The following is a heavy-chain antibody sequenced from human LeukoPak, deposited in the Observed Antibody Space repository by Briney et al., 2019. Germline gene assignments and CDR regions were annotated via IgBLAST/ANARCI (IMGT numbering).Heavy chain of an antibody. CDR1: GFTFSSYG. J-gene: IGHJ4*02. D-gene: IGHD4-17*01. CDR2: ISYDGSNK. CDR3: ARDLYGDHLDY. Sequence: PGGSLRLSYAASGFTFSSYGMHWVRQAPGKGLEWVAVISYDGSNKYYADSVKGRFTISRDNSKNTLYLQMNSLRAEDTAVYYCARDLYGDHLDYWGQGTLVTVSS. V-gene: IGHV3-30*03.